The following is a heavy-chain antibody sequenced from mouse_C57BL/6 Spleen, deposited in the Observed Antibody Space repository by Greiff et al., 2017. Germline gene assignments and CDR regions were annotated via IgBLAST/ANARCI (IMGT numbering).Heavy chain of an antibody. CDR1: GYTFTSYW. CDR3: ARRTATVVATNAMDY. J-gene: IGHJ4*01. V-gene: IGHV1-64*01. Sequence: VQLQQPGAELVKPGASVKLSCKASGYTFTSYWMHWVKQRPGQGLEWIGMIHPNSGSTNYNEKFKSKATLTVDKSSSTAYMQLSSLTSEDSAVFYCARRTATVVATNAMDYWGQRTSVTVSS. D-gene: IGHD1-1*01. CDR2: IHPNSGST.